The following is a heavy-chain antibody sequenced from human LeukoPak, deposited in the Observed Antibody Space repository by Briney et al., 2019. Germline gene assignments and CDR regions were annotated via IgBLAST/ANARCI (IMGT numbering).Heavy chain of an antibody. CDR1: GGSISSSSYY. J-gene: IGHJ5*02. Sequence: SETLSLTCTVSGGSISSSSYYWGWIRQPPGKGLEWIGSIYYSGSTYYNPSLKSRVTISVDTSKNQFSLKLSSVTAADTAVYYCARGPYCGSGSYHLWRYNWFDPWGQGTLVTVSS. CDR2: IYYSGST. CDR3: ARGPYCGSGSYHLWRYNWFDP. V-gene: IGHV4-39*07. D-gene: IGHD3-10*01.